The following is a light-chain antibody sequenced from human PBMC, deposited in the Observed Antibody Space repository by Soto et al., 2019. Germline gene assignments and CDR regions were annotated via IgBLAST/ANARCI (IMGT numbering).Light chain of an antibody. CDR3: QQYNSYSRT. J-gene: IGKJ3*01. Sequence: DIQMTQSPSTLSASVGDRVTITCRASQSISSWLAWYQQKPGKAPKLLIYKASSLESGVPSRFSGSGSGTEFTLTISRLQPDDFATYYCQQYNSYSRTFGHGTKLDI. CDR1: QSISSW. V-gene: IGKV1-5*03. CDR2: KAS.